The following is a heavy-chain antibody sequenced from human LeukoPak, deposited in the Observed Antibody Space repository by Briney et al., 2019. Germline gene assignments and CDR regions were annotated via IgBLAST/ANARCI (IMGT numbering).Heavy chain of an antibody. CDR1: GYSFTSYW. D-gene: IGHD6-6*01. J-gene: IGHJ5*02. V-gene: IGHV5-10-1*01. CDR3: ARHAIAARPFVWFDP. Sequence: GESLKISCKGSGYSFTSYWISWVRQMPGKGLEWMVRIDPSDSYTNYSPSFQGHVTISADKSISTAYLQWSSLKASDTAMYYCARHAIAARPFVWFDPWGQGTLVTVSS. CDR2: IDPSDSYT.